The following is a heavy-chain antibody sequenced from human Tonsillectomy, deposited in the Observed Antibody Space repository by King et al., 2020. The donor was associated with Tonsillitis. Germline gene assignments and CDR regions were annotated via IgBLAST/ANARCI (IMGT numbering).Heavy chain of an antibody. CDR1: GFTFSSYS. J-gene: IGHJ5*02. V-gene: IGHV3-48*02. CDR2: ISSSSSTI. CDR3: ASVYLKASKPPRGFDP. Sequence: VQLVESGGGLVQPGGSLRLSCAASGFTFSSYSMNWVRQPPGKGLEWVSYISSSSSTIYYADSVKGRFTFSRDNAKNSLYLQMNSRRDEDTAVYYCASVYLKASKPPRGFDPWGQGTLVTVSS.